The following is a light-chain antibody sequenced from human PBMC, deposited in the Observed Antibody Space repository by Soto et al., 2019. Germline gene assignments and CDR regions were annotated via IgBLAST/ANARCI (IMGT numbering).Light chain of an antibody. J-gene: IGKJ1*01. V-gene: IGKV3-15*01. Sequence: EIVMTQSPATLSVSPGERATLSCRASQSVSSNLAWYQQKPGQAPRVLIYVASTRATGIPDRFSGSGSGTEFTLTISSLHSEDFGVYYCQQYDNWWTFGQGTKVDIK. CDR2: VAS. CDR3: QQYDNWWT. CDR1: QSVSSN.